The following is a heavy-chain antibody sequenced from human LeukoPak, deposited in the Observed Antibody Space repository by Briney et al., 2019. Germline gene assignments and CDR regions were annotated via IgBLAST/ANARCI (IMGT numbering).Heavy chain of an antibody. CDR2: IRYDGSNK. CDR3: ATSGDNSSGWFAAAFDI. V-gene: IGHV3-30*02. Sequence: GGSLRLSCTASGFTFRSYGMHGVRQAPGKGLEWVAFIRYDGSNKYYADSVKGRFTISRDNSKNTLFLQMNRLRAEDTAVYYCATSGDNSSGWFAAAFDIWGQGTMVTVSS. CDR1: GFTFRSYG. J-gene: IGHJ3*02. D-gene: IGHD6-19*01.